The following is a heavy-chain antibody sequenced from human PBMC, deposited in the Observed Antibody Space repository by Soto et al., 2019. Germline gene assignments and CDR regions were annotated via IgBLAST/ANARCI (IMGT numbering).Heavy chain of an antibody. Sequence: EVQLVESGGGLVQPGGSLRLSCAASGFTFSSYSMNWVRQAPGKGLEWISYISSSSSTIFYADSVKGRFTISRDSAKNSMYRQMSSLRDEGTAVYFCARRISMIGYGRDVWGQGTTVTVSS. D-gene: IGHD3-22*01. CDR3: ARRISMIGYGRDV. CDR2: ISSSSSTI. V-gene: IGHV3-48*02. J-gene: IGHJ6*02. CDR1: GFTFSSYS.